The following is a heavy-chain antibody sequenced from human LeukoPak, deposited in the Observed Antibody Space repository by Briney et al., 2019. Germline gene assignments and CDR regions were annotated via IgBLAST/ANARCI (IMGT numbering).Heavy chain of an antibody. V-gene: IGHV3-30*03. J-gene: IGHJ4*02. Sequence: GRSLRLSCAASGFTFSSFGMHWVRQPPGKGLEWVALISYDGSNKYYADSVKGRFTISRDNSKNTLYLQMDSLRAEDTAVYYCTTVLRFLEWSKPPDYWGQGTLVTVSS. CDR3: TTVLRFLEWSKPPDY. CDR2: ISYDGSNK. CDR1: GFTFSSFG. D-gene: IGHD3-3*01.